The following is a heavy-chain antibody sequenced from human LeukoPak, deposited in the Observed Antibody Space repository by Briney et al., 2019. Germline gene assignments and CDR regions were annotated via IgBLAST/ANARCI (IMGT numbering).Heavy chain of an antibody. CDR1: GYSISSGYY. V-gene: IGHV4-38-2*02. CDR3: ARGLRGYSYGSFDY. J-gene: IGHJ4*02. CDR2: IYHSGST. D-gene: IGHD5-18*01. Sequence: SETLSLTCTVSGYSISSGYYWGWIRQPPGKGLEWIGSIYHSGSTNYNPSLKSRVTISVDTSKNQFSLKLSSVTAADTAVYYCARGLRGYSYGSFDYWGQGTLVTVSS.